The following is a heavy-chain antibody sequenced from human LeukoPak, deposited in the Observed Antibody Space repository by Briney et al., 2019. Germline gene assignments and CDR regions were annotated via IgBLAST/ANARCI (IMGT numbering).Heavy chain of an antibody. J-gene: IGHJ3*02. CDR3: AKTDYGDYGAFNI. CDR1: GGSISSSSYY. Sequence: SETLSLTCTVSGGSISSSSYYWSWIRQPPGKGLEWIGEINPSGRTNYNPSLKSRVTISVDTSKNQFSLKWSSVTAADTAVYWCAKTDYGDYGAFNIWGQGTMVTVSS. V-gene: IGHV4-39*07. CDR2: INPSGRT. D-gene: IGHD4-17*01.